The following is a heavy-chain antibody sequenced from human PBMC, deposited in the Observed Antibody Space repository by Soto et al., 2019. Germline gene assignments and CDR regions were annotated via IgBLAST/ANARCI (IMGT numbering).Heavy chain of an antibody. CDR3: ATKVVTAIGYFDY. D-gene: IGHD2-21*02. CDR1: GGSISSSSYY. J-gene: IGHJ4*02. CDR2: IYYSGST. V-gene: IGHV4-39*01. Sequence: LSLTCTVSGGSISSSSYYWGWIRQPPGKGLEWIGSIYYSGSTYYNPSLKSRVTISVDTSKNQFSLKLSSVTAADTAVYYCATKVVTAIGYFDYWGQGTLVTVSS.